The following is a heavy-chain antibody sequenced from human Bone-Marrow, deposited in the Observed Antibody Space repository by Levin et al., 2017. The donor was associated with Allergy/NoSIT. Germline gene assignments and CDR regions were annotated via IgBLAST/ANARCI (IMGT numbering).Heavy chain of an antibody. V-gene: IGHV3-9*01. CDR1: GFTFDDYA. Sequence: GGSLRLSCAASGFTFDDYAMHWVRQAPGKGLEWVSGISWNSGSIGYADSVKGRFTISRDNAKNSLYLQMNSLRAEDTALYYCAKDMRSVLRFLGWLPNYGMDGWGQGTTVTVSS. D-gene: IGHD3-3*01. CDR2: ISWNSGSI. CDR3: AKDMRSVLRFLGWLPNYGMDG. J-gene: IGHJ6*02.